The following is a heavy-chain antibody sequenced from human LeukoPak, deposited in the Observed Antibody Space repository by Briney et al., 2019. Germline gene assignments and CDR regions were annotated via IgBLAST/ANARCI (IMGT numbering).Heavy chain of an antibody. CDR2: IKQDGSEK. CDR3: ARDNYGSGSYYTLYYYYYMDV. J-gene: IGHJ6*03. D-gene: IGHD3-10*01. Sequence: GGSLRLSCAAPGFTFTNYAMNWVRQAPGKGLEWVANIKQDGSEKYYVDSVKGRFTISRDNAKNSLYLQMNSLRAEDTAVYYCARDNYGSGSYYTLYYYYYMDVWGKGTTVTVSS. V-gene: IGHV3-7*01. CDR1: GFTFTNYA.